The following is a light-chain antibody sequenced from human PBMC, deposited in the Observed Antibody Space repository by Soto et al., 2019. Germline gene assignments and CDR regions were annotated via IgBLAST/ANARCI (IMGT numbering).Light chain of an antibody. Sequence: EIVMTQSPATLSVSAGERATLSCRASQSVGSNLAWYQHKGGQAPRLLIYDASTRATGIPARFSGRGSGTEFALTISSLQSEDFVVYYCQQYNNWPPITFGQGTRLEIK. CDR1: QSVGSN. CDR2: DAS. CDR3: QQYNNWPPIT. J-gene: IGKJ5*01. V-gene: IGKV3-15*01.